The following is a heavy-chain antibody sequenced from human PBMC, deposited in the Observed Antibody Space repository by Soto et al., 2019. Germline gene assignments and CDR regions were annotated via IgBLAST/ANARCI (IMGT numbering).Heavy chain of an antibody. Sequence: EVQLLESGGGLVQPGGSLRLSWAASGFTFSSYAMSWVRQAPGKGLEWVSAISGSGGSTYYADSVKGRFTISRDNSKNTLYLQMNSLRAEDTAVYYCAKDTGTITMTTNDAFDIWGQGTMVTVSS. V-gene: IGHV3-23*01. D-gene: IGHD3-22*01. CDR3: AKDTGTITMTTNDAFDI. CDR1: GFTFSSYA. CDR2: ISGSGGST. J-gene: IGHJ3*02.